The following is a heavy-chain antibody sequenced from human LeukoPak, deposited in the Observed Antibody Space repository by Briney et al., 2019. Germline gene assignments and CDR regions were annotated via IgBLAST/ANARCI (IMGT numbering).Heavy chain of an antibody. Sequence: QSGGSLRLSCAASGFTFSSYGMHWVRQAPGKGLEWVAVISYDGSNKYYADSVKGRFTISRDNSENTLYLQMNSLRAEDTAVYYCAKPYYDILTGYGVNPYFDYWGQGTLVTVSS. J-gene: IGHJ4*02. D-gene: IGHD3-9*01. CDR2: ISYDGSNK. CDR1: GFTFSSYG. V-gene: IGHV3-30*18. CDR3: AKPYYDILTGYGVNPYFDY.